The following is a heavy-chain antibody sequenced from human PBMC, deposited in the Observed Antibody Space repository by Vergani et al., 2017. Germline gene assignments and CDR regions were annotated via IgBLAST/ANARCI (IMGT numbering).Heavy chain of an antibody. Sequence: QVQVVQSGAEVKKSGASVKVSCKTSGYTFSNYYMHWVRQAPGQGLEWMGIINPSGGHTNYAQKFQGRVTMTRDTSTSTVYMELSRLRSEDTAIYYCARGEYGILTGYRFWGQGTLVTVSA. V-gene: IGHV1-46*03. CDR3: ARGEYGILTGYRF. CDR1: GYTFSNYY. CDR2: INPSGGHT. D-gene: IGHD3-9*01. J-gene: IGHJ4*02.